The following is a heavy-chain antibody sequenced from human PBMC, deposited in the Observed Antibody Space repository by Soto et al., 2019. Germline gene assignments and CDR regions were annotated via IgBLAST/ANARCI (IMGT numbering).Heavy chain of an antibody. CDR1: GGSVNIGTYY. Sequence: SETLSLTCTVPGGSVNIGTYYWSWIRQHPGKGLEWIGYIYYSGSTSYNPSLKSRVTISVDTSKNHFSLKLSSVTAADTAVYYCARVFSDSSSFFDPWGQGTLVTVSS. D-gene: IGHD6-13*01. CDR3: ARVFSDSSSFFDP. V-gene: IGHV4-31*03. J-gene: IGHJ5*02. CDR2: IYYSGST.